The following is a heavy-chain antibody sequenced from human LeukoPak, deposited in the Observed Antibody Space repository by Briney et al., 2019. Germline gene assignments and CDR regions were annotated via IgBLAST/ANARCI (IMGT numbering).Heavy chain of an antibody. V-gene: IGHV1-2*02. CDR2: INPNSGGT. Sequence: GASVKVSCKASGYTFTGYYMHWVRQAPGQGLEWMGWINPNSGGTNYAQKFQGRVTMTRDTSISTAYMELSRLRSDDTAVYYCARGGFLEWLLSHFDYWGQGTLATVSS. CDR3: ARGGFLEWLLSHFDY. D-gene: IGHD3-3*01. J-gene: IGHJ4*02. CDR1: GYTFTGYY.